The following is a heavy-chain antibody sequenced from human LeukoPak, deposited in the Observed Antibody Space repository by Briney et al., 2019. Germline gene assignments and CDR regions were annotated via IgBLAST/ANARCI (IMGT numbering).Heavy chain of an antibody. V-gene: IGHV4-39*07. CDR2: IYYSGST. J-gene: IGHJ4*02. D-gene: IGHD1-26*01. Sequence: SETLSLTCTVSGGSISSSSYYWGWIRQPPGKGLEWIGSIYYSGSTYYNPSLKSRVTISVDTSKNQFSLKLSSVTAADTAVYYCAGAPWELTFDYWGQGTLVTVSS. CDR3: AGAPWELTFDY. CDR1: GGSISSSSYY.